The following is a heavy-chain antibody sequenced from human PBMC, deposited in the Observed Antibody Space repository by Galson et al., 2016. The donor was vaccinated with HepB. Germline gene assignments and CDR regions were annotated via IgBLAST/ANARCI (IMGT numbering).Heavy chain of an antibody. Sequence: SVKVSCKASGYTFTRSGISWVRQAPGQGLEWMGWISGYNGNTNYAQKFQGRVTMTTDTSTSTAYMELRSLRSDDTAVYYCARVTGTTQYLDQWGQGTLVTVSS. J-gene: IGHJ4*02. CDR3: ARVTGTTQYLDQ. CDR1: GYTFTRSG. D-gene: IGHD1-1*01. CDR2: ISGYNGNT. V-gene: IGHV1-18*01.